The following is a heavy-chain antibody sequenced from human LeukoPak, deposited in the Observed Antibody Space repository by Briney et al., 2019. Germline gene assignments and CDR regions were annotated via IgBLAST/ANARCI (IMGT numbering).Heavy chain of an antibody. CDR3: AKGGSLVITFGGGFKWFDP. J-gene: IGHJ5*02. CDR1: GFTFRSYS. Sequence: PGGSLRLSCEVSGFTFRSYSMNWVRQAPGKGLEWISYISSGSSLIYYADSVKGRFTISRDNAKNSLYLQMNSLRAEDTAVYYCAKGGSLVITFGGGFKWFDPWGQGTLVTVSS. CDR2: ISSGSSLI. V-gene: IGHV3-48*04. D-gene: IGHD3-16*01.